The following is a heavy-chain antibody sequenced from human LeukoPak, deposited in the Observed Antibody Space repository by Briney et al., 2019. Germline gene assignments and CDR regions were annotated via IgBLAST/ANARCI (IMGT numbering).Heavy chain of an antibody. CDR2: ISSSSSSTI. J-gene: IGHJ4*02. V-gene: IGHV3-48*01. CDR3: AKQTVGRMVLRFFDY. Sequence: PGGSLRLSCAASGFTFSSYSMNWVRQAPGKGLEWVSYISSSSSSTIYYADSVKGRFTISRDNAKNSLYLQMNSLRAEDTAVYYCAKQTVGRMVLRFFDYWGQGTLVTVSS. D-gene: IGHD3-3*01. CDR1: GFTFSSYS.